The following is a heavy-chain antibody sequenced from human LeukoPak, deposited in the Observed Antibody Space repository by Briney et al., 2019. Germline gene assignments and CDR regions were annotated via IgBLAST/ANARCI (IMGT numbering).Heavy chain of an antibody. V-gene: IGHV1-69*06. CDR2: IIPISGTT. CDR1: GGTLNSYV. Sequence: SVKVSCKASGGTLNSYVISWVRQAPGQGLEWMGGIIPISGTTNYAQKFQGRVTITADKSTSTAYVELRSLRSDDTAVYYCARDLLRYFDWLGMAGYWGQGTLVTVSS. D-gene: IGHD3-9*01. CDR3: ARDLLRYFDWLGMAGY. J-gene: IGHJ4*02.